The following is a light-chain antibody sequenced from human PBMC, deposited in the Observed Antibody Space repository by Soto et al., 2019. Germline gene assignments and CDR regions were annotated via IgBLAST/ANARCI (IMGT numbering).Light chain of an antibody. Sequence: EIVMTQSPATLSVSPGARATLSCRASQSVSSNLAWYQQKPGQAPRLLIYGASTRATGIPARFSGSGSGTEFTLTISSLQSEDFAVYYCQQYNNWPFTFGPGTKVDSK. CDR1: QSVSSN. CDR2: GAS. CDR3: QQYNNWPFT. J-gene: IGKJ3*01. V-gene: IGKV3-15*01.